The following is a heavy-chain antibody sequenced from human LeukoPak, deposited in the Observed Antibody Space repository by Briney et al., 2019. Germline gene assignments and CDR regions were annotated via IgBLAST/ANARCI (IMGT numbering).Heavy chain of an antibody. CDR3: ARAGPGSGGFLFDY. Sequence: GGSLRLSCTPSGFTFGDYSIAWVRQAPGKGLEWISYTSSGGTTMYCADSVKGRFTISRDNAKNSLYLQMNSLRAEDTAVYYCARAGPGSGGFLFDYWGQGTLVTVSS. V-gene: IGHV3-48*03. CDR1: GFTFGDYS. CDR2: TSSGGTTM. D-gene: IGHD3-10*01. J-gene: IGHJ4*02.